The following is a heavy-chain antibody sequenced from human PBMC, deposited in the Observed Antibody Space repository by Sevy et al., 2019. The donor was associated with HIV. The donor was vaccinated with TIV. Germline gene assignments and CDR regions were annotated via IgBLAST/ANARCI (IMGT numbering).Heavy chain of an antibody. V-gene: IGHV3-23*01. Sequence: GGSLRPSCAVSGFSFDSYGMTWVRQAPGKGLEWVSGISGSGSRTYYADSVKGRFIISRDNSKNTLDLQMNSHRSEDTAIYYCAKGGGGHYDPDEIGYYFYYYNMDVWGKGTTVTVSS. J-gene: IGHJ6*03. CDR2: ISGSGSRT. CDR1: GFSFDSYG. CDR3: AKGGGGHYDPDEIGYYFYYYNMDV. D-gene: IGHD3-22*01.